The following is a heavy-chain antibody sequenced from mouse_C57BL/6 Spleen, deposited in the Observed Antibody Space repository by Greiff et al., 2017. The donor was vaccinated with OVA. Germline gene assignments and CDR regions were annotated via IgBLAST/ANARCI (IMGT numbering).Heavy chain of an antibody. CDR3: ARSSDGAWFAY. CDR2: ISYDGSN. V-gene: IGHV3-6*01. D-gene: IGHD3-2*02. J-gene: IGHJ3*01. Sequence: EVKLVESGPGLVKPSQSLSLTCSVTGYSITSGYYWNWIRQFPGNKLEWMGYISYDGSNNYNPSLKNRISITRDTSKNQFFLKLNSVTTEDTATYYCARSSDGAWFAYWGQGTLVTVSA. CDR1: GYSITSGYY.